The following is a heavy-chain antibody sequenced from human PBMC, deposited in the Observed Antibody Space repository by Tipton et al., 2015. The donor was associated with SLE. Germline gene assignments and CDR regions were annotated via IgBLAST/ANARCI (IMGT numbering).Heavy chain of an antibody. CDR3: AREPDVNNWNDVPIAFDI. V-gene: IGHV4-38-2*02. CDR2: IYHSGST. J-gene: IGHJ3*02. CDR1: GYSISSGYY. Sequence: TLSLTCTVSGYSISSGYYWGWIRQPPGKGLEWIGSIYHSGSTYYNPSLKSRVTISVDTSKNQFSLKLSSVTAADTAVYYCAREPDVNNWNDVPIAFDIWGQGTMVTVSS. D-gene: IGHD1-1*01.